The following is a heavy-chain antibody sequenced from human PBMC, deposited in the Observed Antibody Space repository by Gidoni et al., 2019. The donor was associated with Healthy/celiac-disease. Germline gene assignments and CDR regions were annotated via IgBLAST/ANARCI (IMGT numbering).Heavy chain of an antibody. D-gene: IGHD3-22*01. CDR2: IKSKTDGGTT. V-gene: IGHV3-15*07. J-gene: IGHJ3*02. Sequence: EVQLVESGGGLVKPGGSLRLSCAASGFTFSNAWMHWVRQAPGKGLEWVGRIKSKTDGGTTDYAAPVKGRFTISRDDSKNTLYLQMNSLKTEDTAVYYCTTAISGITMIVVGKDTDAFDIWGQGTMVTVSS. CDR3: TTAISGITMIVVGKDTDAFDI. CDR1: GFTFSNAW.